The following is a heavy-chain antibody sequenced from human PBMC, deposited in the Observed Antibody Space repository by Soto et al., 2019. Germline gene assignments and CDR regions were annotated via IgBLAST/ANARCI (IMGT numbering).Heavy chain of an antibody. D-gene: IGHD3-22*01. CDR3: ARGSITMIVVVTYYYYYGMDV. Sequence: GASVKVSCKASGYTFTSYYMHWVRQAPGQGLEWMGIINPSGGSTSYVQKFQGRVTMTRDTSTSTVYMELSSLRSEDTAVYYCARGSITMIVVVTYYYYYGMDVWGQGTTVTVSS. V-gene: IGHV1-46*01. J-gene: IGHJ6*02. CDR2: INPSGGST. CDR1: GYTFTSYY.